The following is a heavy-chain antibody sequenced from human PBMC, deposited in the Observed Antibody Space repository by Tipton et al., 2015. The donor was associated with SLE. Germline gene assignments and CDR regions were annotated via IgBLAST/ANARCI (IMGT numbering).Heavy chain of an antibody. CDR2: INAGNGDT. CDR1: GYTFSRYT. CDR3: ARITIVSYAGWYFDL. V-gene: IGHV1-3*01. J-gene: IGHJ2*01. D-gene: IGHD5-24*01. Sequence: QVQLVQSGAEVKKPEASVKVSCKASGYTFSRYTIHWVRQAPGQRLEWMGWINAGNGDTRYSEQFQGRVTITRDTSANTAYMELSSLRSEDTAVYYCARITIVSYAGWYFDLWGRGTLVTVSS.